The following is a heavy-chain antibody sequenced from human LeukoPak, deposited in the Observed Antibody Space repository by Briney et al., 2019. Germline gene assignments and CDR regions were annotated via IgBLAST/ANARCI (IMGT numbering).Heavy chain of an antibody. D-gene: IGHD3-10*01. V-gene: IGHV4-59*01. CDR1: RGSLSTYF. CDR3: ARSALDTSGSYYNPQPFEY. CDR2: VYYSGST. Sequence: PSETLSLTRTVSRGSLSTYFWGWIRPPPGKELEWIGYVYYSGSTNYNPSPKSGVTILVDASKNQLSLKLTSVTAADTAVYYCARSALDTSGSYYNPQPFEYWGQGTLVTVSS. J-gene: IGHJ4*02.